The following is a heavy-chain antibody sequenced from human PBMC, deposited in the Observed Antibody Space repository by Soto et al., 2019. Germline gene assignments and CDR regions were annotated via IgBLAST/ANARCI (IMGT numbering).Heavy chain of an antibody. CDR2: TRNKANSYTT. J-gene: IGHJ3*02. V-gene: IGHV3-72*01. CDR3: ARDLISGWYGDAFDI. Sequence: EVQLVESGGGLVQPGGSLRLSCAASGFTFSDHYMDWVRQAPGKGLEWVGRTRNKANSYTTEYAASVKGRFTISRDDSKNSLYLQMNSLKTEDTAVYYCARDLISGWYGDAFDIWGQGTMVTVSS. CDR1: GFTFSDHY. D-gene: IGHD6-19*01.